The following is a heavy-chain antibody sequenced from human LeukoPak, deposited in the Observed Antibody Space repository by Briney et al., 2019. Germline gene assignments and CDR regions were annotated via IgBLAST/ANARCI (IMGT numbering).Heavy chain of an antibody. Sequence: GGSLRLSCAGSGFTFSDYTMRWVRQGPGKGLEYVSAITANARSKYHADSVRGRFTISRDNSKDTLYLQMGSLRPEDKAVYYCARGPSSYFYMDVWGKGTTVTISS. CDR2: ITANARSK. V-gene: IGHV3-64*02. J-gene: IGHJ6*03. CDR1: GFTFSDYT. CDR3: ARGPSSYFYMDV.